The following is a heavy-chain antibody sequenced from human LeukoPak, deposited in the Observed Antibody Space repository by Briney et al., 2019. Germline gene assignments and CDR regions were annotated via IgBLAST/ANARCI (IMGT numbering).Heavy chain of an antibody. J-gene: IGHJ3*02. V-gene: IGHV4-61*02. CDR1: GGSISSGSYY. Sequence: SQTLSLTCTVSGGSISSGSYYWSWIRQPAGKGLEWIGRIYTSGSTNYNPSPKSRVTISVDTSKNQFSLKLSSVTAADTAVYYCARDWVRVGATTRKEHLDAFDIWGQGTMVTVSS. D-gene: IGHD1-26*01. CDR3: ARDWVRVGATTRKEHLDAFDI. CDR2: IYTSGST.